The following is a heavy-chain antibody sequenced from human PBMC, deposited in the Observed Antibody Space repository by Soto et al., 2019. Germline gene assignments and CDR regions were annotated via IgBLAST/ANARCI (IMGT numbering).Heavy chain of an antibody. CDR1: GGSISSYF. D-gene: IGHD2-2*01. CDR3: VSSRSAIYGDALDV. Sequence: SETLSLTCSVSGGSISSYFRNWLRQPPGKGLEWIGYIYDDGTTDYNPSLKSRVTILLDMSKNQFSLKLSSVTAADAAVYYCVSSRSAIYGDALDVWGQGTMVTVSS. V-gene: IGHV4-59*03. J-gene: IGHJ3*01. CDR2: IYDDGTT.